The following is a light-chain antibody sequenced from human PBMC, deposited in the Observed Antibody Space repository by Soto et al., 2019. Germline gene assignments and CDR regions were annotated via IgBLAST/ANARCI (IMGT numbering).Light chain of an antibody. CDR3: QQRSNWPT. CDR2: AAS. Sequence: EIVMTQSPATLSVSPGETATLSCRASQSVSSNLAWYQQRPGQAPRLLISAASTRATGIPARFSGSGSGTDFTLTISSLEPEDFAVYYCQQRSNWPTFGQGTRLEIK. CDR1: QSVSSN. V-gene: IGKV3-11*01. J-gene: IGKJ5*01.